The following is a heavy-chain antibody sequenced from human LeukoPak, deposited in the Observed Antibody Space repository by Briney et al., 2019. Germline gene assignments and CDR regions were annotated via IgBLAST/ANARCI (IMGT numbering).Heavy chain of an antibody. V-gene: IGHV3-21*01. D-gene: IGHD4-17*01. CDR2: ISSSSSYI. CDR1: GFTFSSYS. J-gene: IGHJ3*02. Sequence: GGSLRLXCAASGFTFSSYSMNWVRQAPGKELEWVSSISSSSSYICYADSVKGRFTISRDNAKNSLYLQMNSLRAEDTAVYYCARDRNGDYQRDYDAFDIWGQGTMVTVSS. CDR3: ARDRNGDYQRDYDAFDI.